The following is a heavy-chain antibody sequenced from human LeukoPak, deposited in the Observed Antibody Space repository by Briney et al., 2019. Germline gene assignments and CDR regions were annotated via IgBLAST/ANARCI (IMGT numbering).Heavy chain of an antibody. J-gene: IGHJ4*02. D-gene: IGHD5-24*01. Sequence: GGSLRLSCGASGFTFNNYGMNWVRQAPGKGLEWVSAISGSGDNTYYADSVKGRFTISRDNARNSLYLQMNSLRAEDTAVYYCAKARDDYNSGPFDYWGQGTLVTVSS. CDR2: ISGSGDNT. CDR1: GFTFNNYG. CDR3: AKARDDYNSGPFDY. V-gene: IGHV3-23*01.